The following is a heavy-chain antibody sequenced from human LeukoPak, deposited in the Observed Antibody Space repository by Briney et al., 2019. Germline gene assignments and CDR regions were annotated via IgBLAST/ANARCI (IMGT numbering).Heavy chain of an antibody. V-gene: IGHV3-23*01. CDR1: GFTFGDYA. CDR2: ISGSGGST. D-gene: IGHD3-9*01. J-gene: IGHJ6*04. Sequence: GGSLRLSCTASGFTFGDYAMSWVRQAPGKGLEWVSAISGSGGSTYYADSVKGRFTISRDNSKNTLYLQMNSLRAEDTAVYYCAKDDYDMAHMDVWGKGATVTVSS. CDR3: AKDDYDMAHMDV.